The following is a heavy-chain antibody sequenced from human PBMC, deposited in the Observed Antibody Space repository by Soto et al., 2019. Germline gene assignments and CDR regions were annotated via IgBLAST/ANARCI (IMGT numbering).Heavy chain of an antibody. D-gene: IGHD2-2*01. Sequence: PSETLSLTCTVSGGSISSYYWSWIRQPPGKGLEWIGYIYYSGSTNYNPSLKSRVTISVDTSKNQFSLKLSSVTAADTAVYYCATTQREPDIVVVPAALDPHFDYWGQGTLVTVSS. CDR1: GGSISSYY. CDR3: ATTQREPDIVVVPAALDPHFDY. J-gene: IGHJ4*02. CDR2: IYYSGST. V-gene: IGHV4-59*08.